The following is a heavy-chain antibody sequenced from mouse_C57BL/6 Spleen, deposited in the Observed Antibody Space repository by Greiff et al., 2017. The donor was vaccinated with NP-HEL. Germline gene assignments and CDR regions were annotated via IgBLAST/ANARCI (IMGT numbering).Heavy chain of an antibody. Sequence: QVQLQQPGAELVKPGASVKLSCKASGYTFTSYWMHWVKQRPGQGLEWIGMIHPNSGSTNYNEKFKSKATLTVDKSSSTAYMQLSSLTSEDSAVYYCARITTVVATGAMDDWGQGTSVTVSS. D-gene: IGHD1-1*01. V-gene: IGHV1-64*01. CDR2: IHPNSGST. J-gene: IGHJ4*01. CDR1: GYTFTSYW. CDR3: ARITTVVATGAMDD.